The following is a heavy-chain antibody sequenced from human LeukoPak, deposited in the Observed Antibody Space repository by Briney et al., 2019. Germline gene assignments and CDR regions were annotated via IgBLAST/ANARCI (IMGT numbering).Heavy chain of an antibody. V-gene: IGHV3-48*03. J-gene: IGHJ4*02. CDR1: GFTFSSYE. CDR2: IHSSGSTI. CDR3: ARLSVSGSPFSDY. Sequence: GGSLRLSCAASGFTFSSYEMNWVRQAPGKGLEWISYIHSSGSTIYYADSVKGRFTISRDNSKNTLYLQMNSLRAEDTAVYYCARLSVSGSPFSDYWGQGSLVTVSS. D-gene: IGHD3-10*01.